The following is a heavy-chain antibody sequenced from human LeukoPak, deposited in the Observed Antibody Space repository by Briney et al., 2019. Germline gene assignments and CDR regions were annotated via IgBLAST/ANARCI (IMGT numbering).Heavy chain of an antibody. CDR2: ISAYNGNT. CDR1: GYTFTSYG. Sequence: ASVKVSCKASGYTFTSYGISWVRQAPGQGLEWMGWISAYNGNTNYAQKLQGRVTMTTDTSTSTAYMELRSLRSDATAVYYCARDLVHHRLLATNYNWFDPWGQGTLVTVSS. J-gene: IGHJ5*02. CDR3: ARDLVHHRLLATNYNWFDP. D-gene: IGHD2-8*01. V-gene: IGHV1-18*01.